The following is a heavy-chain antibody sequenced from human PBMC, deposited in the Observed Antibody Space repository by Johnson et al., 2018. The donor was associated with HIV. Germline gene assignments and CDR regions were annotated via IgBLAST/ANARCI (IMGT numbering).Heavy chain of an antibody. CDR3: ARDKAVGYSSGWHAFDI. CDR2: INSDGSST. J-gene: IGHJ3*02. D-gene: IGHD6-19*01. Sequence: KGLEWVSRINSDGSSTSYADSVKGRFTISRDNAKNTLYLQMNSLRAEDTAVYYCARDKAVGYSSGWHAFDIWGQGTMVTVSS. V-gene: IGHV3-74*01.